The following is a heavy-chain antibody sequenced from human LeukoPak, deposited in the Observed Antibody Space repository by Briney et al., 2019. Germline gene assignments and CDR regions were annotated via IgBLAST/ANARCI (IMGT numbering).Heavy chain of an antibody. Sequence: PSETLSLTCTVSGGSVRSYYWSWIRQPPGKGLEWIGNIFHGGSTNCNPSLKSRVTISVDTSKNQFSLKMNSVTAADTAVYYCASLVLRFLAFGMDVWGQGTTVTVSS. CDR3: ASLVLRFLAFGMDV. CDR1: GGSVRSYY. CDR2: IFHGGST. J-gene: IGHJ6*02. D-gene: IGHD3-3*01. V-gene: IGHV4-59*02.